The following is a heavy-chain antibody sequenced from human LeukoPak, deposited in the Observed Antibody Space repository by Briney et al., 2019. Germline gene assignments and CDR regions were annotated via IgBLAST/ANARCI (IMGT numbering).Heavy chain of an antibody. D-gene: IGHD1-26*01. CDR1: GYTFTGYY. V-gene: IGHV1-2*02. CDR3: AGRRIVGAPGRNDAFDI. CDR2: INPNSGGT. J-gene: IGHJ3*02. Sequence: ASVKVSCKASGYTFTGYYMHWVRQAPGQGLEWMGWINPNSGGTNYAQKFQGRVTMTRDTSISTAYMELSRLRSDDTAVYYCAGRRIVGAPGRNDAFDIWGQGTMVTVSS.